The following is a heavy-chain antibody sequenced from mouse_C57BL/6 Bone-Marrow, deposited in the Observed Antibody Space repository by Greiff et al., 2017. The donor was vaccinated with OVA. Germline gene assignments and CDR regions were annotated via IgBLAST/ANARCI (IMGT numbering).Heavy chain of an antibody. CDR2: ISSGGSYT. CDR3: ARRRIYDGSLAY. J-gene: IGHJ3*01. V-gene: IGHV5-6*02. Sequence: EVMLVESGGDLVKPGGSLKLSCAASGFTFSSYGMSWVRQTPDKRLEWVATISSGGSYTYYPDSVKGRFTISRDNAKNTLYLQMGSLKSEDTAMYYCARRRIYDGSLAYWGQGTLVTVSA. CDR1: GFTFSSYG. D-gene: IGHD2-1*01.